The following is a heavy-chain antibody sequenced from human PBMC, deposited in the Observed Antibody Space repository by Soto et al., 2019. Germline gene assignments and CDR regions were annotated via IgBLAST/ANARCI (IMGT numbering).Heavy chain of an antibody. Sequence: EEQLVESGGGLVKPGESLRLSCAGSGFSFRDFTMNGVRQAPGKGLEWVSSISTRSLSIYYADSMRGRVTISRDNAKNSLYLQMKSLRAEDTAIYYCARDQSSGLKAFGIWGQGTVVTVSS. CDR1: GFSFRDFT. J-gene: IGHJ3*02. CDR3: ARDQSSGLKAFGI. D-gene: IGHD6-19*01. CDR2: ISTRSLSI. V-gene: IGHV3-21*02.